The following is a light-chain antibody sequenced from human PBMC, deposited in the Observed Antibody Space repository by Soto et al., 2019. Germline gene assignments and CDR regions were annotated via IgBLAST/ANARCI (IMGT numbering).Light chain of an antibody. Sequence: ENVLTQSPGTLYLSPGERDTLSCRASQSVSNNYLAWYQHKPGQAPRLLISDASRRATGIPDRFSGSGSGTDFTLSISRLEPEDFAVYHCQQYGSSIIFGQGTDWRL. CDR3: QQYGSSII. V-gene: IGKV3-20*01. CDR1: QSVSNNY. CDR2: DAS. J-gene: IGKJ5*01.